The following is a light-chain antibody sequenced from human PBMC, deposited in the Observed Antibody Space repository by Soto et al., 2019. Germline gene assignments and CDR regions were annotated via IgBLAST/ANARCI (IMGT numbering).Light chain of an antibody. CDR2: DIS. CDR1: QVITNY. V-gene: IGKV1-33*01. J-gene: IGKJ2*01. CDR3: QHYENLPYT. Sequence: DIQLTQSASSLSASVGDRVTITCQASQVITNYLNLYQQNPGKAQKLLIYDISTLEIGVSSRFSGSGSGTHFTFNITGLQADDIATYYCQHYENLPYTCGQGTKLEI.